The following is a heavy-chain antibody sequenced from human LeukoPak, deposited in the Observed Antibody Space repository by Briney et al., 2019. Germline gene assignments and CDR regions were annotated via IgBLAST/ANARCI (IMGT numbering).Heavy chain of an antibody. Sequence: PSQTLSLTCIVSGGSIISGDYYWSWIRQPPGKGLEWIGYIYHNGDTYYNPSLESRVSISVDTSKNQFSLKLSSVTAADTAVYYCARAGVVPAAINRAFDIWGQGSVVTVSS. CDR1: GGSIISGDYY. J-gene: IGHJ3*02. D-gene: IGHD2-2*02. CDR2: IYHNGDT. CDR3: ARAGVVPAAINRAFDI. V-gene: IGHV4-30-4*08.